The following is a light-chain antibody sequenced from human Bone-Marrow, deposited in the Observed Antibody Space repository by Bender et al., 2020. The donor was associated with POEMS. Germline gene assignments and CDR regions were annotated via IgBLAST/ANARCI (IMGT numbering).Light chain of an antibody. CDR3: SSFSTSRTLV. J-gene: IGLJ3*02. V-gene: IGLV2-11*01. CDR2: DVA. CDR1: SSDVGGYNF. Sequence: QSALTQPRSVSGSPGQSVAISCTGTSSDVGGYNFVSWFQQQPDKAPKLMIYDVAKRPSGVPDRFSGSRSGNTASLTISGLQAEDEADYYCSSFSTSRTLVFGGGTKVTVL.